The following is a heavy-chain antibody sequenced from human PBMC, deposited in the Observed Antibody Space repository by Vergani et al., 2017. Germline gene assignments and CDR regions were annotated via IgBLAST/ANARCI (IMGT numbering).Heavy chain of an antibody. CDR1: GFMFSNYW. CDR3: TKGSVYYHDSAGHGYDPYTGFDL. CDR2: IKQDGSEK. Sequence: EVQVVESGGGLVQPGGSLRLSCAASGFMFSNYWMNWVRQAPGKGLEWVANIKQDGSEKYYVDSVRGRFTISRDNAKNSLFLEMNSLRFEDTAVYFCTKGSVYYHDSAGHGYDPYTGFDLWGQGTLVTVSS. D-gene: IGHD5-12*01. J-gene: IGHJ3*01. V-gene: IGHV3-7*03.